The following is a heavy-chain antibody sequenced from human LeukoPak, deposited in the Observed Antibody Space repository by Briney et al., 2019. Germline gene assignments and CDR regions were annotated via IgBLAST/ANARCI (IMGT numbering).Heavy chain of an antibody. CDR2: IRFEGTEK. V-gene: IGHV3-30*02. Sequence: PGGCLRLSCAASGFAFTYYGMHWVRQAAGKGLEWVAFIRFEGTEKFYADSVKGRFTISRDNSKNTLYLEINNVRVEDTAVYYCAKDLMRDRWFGESWGQGTLVTVSS. CDR3: AKDLMRDRWFGES. D-gene: IGHD3-10*01. CDR1: GFAFTYYG. J-gene: IGHJ5*02.